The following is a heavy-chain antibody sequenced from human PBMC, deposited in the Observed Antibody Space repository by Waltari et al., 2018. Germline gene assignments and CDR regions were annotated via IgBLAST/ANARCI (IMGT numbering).Heavy chain of an antibody. CDR1: GGSFSGYY. J-gene: IGHJ5*02. D-gene: IGHD6-6*01. V-gene: IGHV4-34*01. CDR2: INHSGST. Sequence: QVQLQQWGAGLLKPSETLSLTCAVYGGSFSGYYWRWIRQPPGKGLEWIGEINHSGSTNYNPSLKSRVTISVDTSKNQFSLKLSSVTAADTAVYYCARGGAFAGIAARRWFDPWGQGTLVTVSS. CDR3: ARGGAFAGIAARRWFDP.